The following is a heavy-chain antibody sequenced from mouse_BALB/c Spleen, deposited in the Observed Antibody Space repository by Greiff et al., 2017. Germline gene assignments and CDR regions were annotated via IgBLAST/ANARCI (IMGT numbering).Heavy chain of an antibody. V-gene: IGHV1S34*01. D-gene: IGHD1-1*01. CDR3: ARLGSYYGSSYYFDY. Sequence: LVKPGASVKISCKASGYSFTGYYMHWVKQSPGQSLEWIGYISCYNGATSYNQKFKGKATFTVDTSSNTAYMQFNSLTSEDSAVYYCARLGSYYGSSYYFDYWGQGTTLTVSS. J-gene: IGHJ2*01. CDR1: GYSFTGYY. CDR2: ISCYNGAT.